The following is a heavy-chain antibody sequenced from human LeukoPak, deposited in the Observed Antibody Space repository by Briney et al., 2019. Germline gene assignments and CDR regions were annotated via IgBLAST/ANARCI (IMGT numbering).Heavy chain of an antibody. Sequence: PSETLSLTCTVSGGSISSGSYYWSLIRQPAGKGLEWIGRIYTSGSTNYNPSLKSRVTISVDTSKNQFSLKLSSVTAADTAVYYCARSVTTVYYYMDVWGKGTTVTVSS. CDR2: IYTSGST. CDR3: ARSVTTVYYYMDV. V-gene: IGHV4-61*02. D-gene: IGHD4-17*01. CDR1: GGSISSGSYY. J-gene: IGHJ6*03.